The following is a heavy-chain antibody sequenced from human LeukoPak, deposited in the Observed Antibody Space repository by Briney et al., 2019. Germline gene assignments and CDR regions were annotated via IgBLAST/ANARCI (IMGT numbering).Heavy chain of an antibody. V-gene: IGHV4-39*07. D-gene: IGHD3-10*01. CDR3: ARLPYGSGYWLHREGRDV. CDR2: IYYSGST. CDR1: GGSISSSSYY. J-gene: IGHJ6*04. Sequence: PSETLSLTCTVSGGSISSSSYYWGWIRQPPGKGLEWIGSIYYSGSTYYNPSLKSRVAISVDTSKNQFSLKLTSVTAADTAVYYCARLPYGSGYWLHREGRDVWGKGTTVTISS.